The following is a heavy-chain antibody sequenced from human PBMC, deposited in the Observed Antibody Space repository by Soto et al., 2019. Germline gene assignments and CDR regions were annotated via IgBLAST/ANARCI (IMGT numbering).Heavy chain of an antibody. Sequence: PSETLSLTCSVSGGSISCSYWIWIRQSPGKGLEWLGYVYYTGSTNYSPSLRSRVSISVDTSKNEFSLRLSSVTAADTAVCFCARSVAVPGAHIDYWGQGTQVTVSS. CDR2: VYYTGST. J-gene: IGHJ4*02. CDR3: ARSVAVPGAHIDY. V-gene: IGHV4-59*01. CDR1: GGSISCSY. D-gene: IGHD6-19*01.